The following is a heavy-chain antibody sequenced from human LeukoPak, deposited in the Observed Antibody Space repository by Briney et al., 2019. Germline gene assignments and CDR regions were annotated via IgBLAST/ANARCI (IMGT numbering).Heavy chain of an antibody. CDR1: GGTFSSYA. J-gene: IGHJ3*02. V-gene: IGHV1-69*05. D-gene: IGHD6-19*01. Sequence: SVKVSCKASGGTFSSYAISWGRQAPGQGLEWMGRIIPIFGTANYAQKFQGRVTITTDESTSRAYMELRSLRSEDTAVYYCARPSSGWSNAFDIWGQGTMVTVSS. CDR3: ARPSSGWSNAFDI. CDR2: IIPIFGTA.